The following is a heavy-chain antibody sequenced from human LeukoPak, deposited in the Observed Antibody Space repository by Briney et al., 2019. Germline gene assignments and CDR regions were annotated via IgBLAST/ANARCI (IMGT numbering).Heavy chain of an antibody. CDR1: GFTFDDCT. V-gene: IGHV3-43*01. CDR3: AKDARAAAAPDAFDI. Sequence: PGGSLRLSCAASGFTFDDCTMHWVRQAPGKGLEWVSLISWDGGSTYYADSVKGRFTISRDNSKNSLYRQMYSLRTEDTALYYCAKDARAAAAPDAFDIWGQGTMVTVSS. J-gene: IGHJ3*02. D-gene: IGHD6-13*01. CDR2: ISWDGGST.